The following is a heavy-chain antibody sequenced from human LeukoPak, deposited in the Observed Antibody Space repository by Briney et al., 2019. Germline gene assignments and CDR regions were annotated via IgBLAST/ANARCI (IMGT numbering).Heavy chain of an antibody. CDR1: GFSVSAIY. V-gene: IGHV3-53*01. CDR2: IYSAGTS. J-gene: IGHJ4*02. CDR3: AMTDDILIASSY. D-gene: IGHD3-9*01. Sequence: GGSLRLSCTVSGFSVSAIYLSWVRQVPGKGLQWVSGIYSAGTSFHAESLEGRFTVSRDFSKNILYLQMNSLRAEDTGVYYCAMTDDILIASSYWSQGTSVTVSS.